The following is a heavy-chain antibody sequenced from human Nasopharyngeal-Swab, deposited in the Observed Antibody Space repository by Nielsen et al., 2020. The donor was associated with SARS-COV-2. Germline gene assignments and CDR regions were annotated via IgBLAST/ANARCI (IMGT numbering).Heavy chain of an antibody. D-gene: IGHD2-21*02. CDR1: GFTFDDYA. CDR2: ISWNSVSI. CDR3: AKDLNPKSLYCGGNCYSGTDAFDV. V-gene: IGHV3-9*01. J-gene: IGHJ3*01. Sequence: GGSLRLSCAASGFTFDDYAMHWVRQAPGKGLEWVSGISWNSVSIGYADSVKGRFTIPRDNAKNSLYLQMNSLIAEDTAVYYCAKDLNPKSLYCGGNCYSGTDAFDVWGQGTMVSVSS.